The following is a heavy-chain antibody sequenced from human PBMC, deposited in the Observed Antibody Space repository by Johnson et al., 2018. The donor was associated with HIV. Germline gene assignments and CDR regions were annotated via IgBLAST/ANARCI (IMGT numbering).Heavy chain of an antibody. CDR2: IYSGGST. CDR1: GFTFSIYG. Sequence: EVQLVESVGGVVQPGGSLRLSCAASGFTFSIYGMSWVRQAPGKGLEWVSVIYSGGSTYYADSVKGRFTISRDNSKNTLYLQMNSLKTEDTAVYYCTTGTIWGQGTMVTVSS. J-gene: IGHJ3*02. CDR3: TTGTI. V-gene: IGHV3-66*01.